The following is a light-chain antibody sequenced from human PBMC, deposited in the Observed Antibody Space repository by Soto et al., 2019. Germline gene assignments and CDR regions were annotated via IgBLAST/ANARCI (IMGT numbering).Light chain of an antibody. CDR1: QSVSNNY. CDR2: GAS. V-gene: IGKV3-20*01. Sequence: EIVLTQSPGTLSLSPGERATLSCRASQSVSNNYLAWYQQKPGQAPRLLIYGASNRATGIPDRFSGSGSGTDFTLTISRLEPEDFAVYYCQQDLNLPITFGQGTRLEIK. CDR3: QQDLNLPIT. J-gene: IGKJ5*01.